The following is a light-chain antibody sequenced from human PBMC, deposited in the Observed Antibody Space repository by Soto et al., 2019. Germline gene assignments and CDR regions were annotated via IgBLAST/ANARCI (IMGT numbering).Light chain of an antibody. CDR3: QQYCSSPPYT. CDR2: GAS. Sequence: EIVLTQSPGTLSLSPGERATLACRASQSVSSSYLDWYQQKPGQAPRLLIYGASSRATGIPDRFSGSGSGTDFTLTISRLEPEYVAVDYCQQYCSSPPYTFGQGTKLEIK. V-gene: IGKV3-20*01. J-gene: IGKJ2*01. CDR1: QSVSSSY.